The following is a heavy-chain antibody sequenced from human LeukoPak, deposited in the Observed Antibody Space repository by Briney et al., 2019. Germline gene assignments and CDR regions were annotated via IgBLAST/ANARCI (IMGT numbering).Heavy chain of an antibody. D-gene: IGHD6-13*01. V-gene: IGHV1-69*05. CDR1: GGTFSSYA. CDR3: ARGTQSSSWQNNFDY. J-gene: IGHJ4*02. CDR2: IIPIFGTA. Sequence: SVKVSCKASGGTFSSYAISWVRQAPGQGLEWMGGIIPIFGTANYAQKFQGRVTITTDESTSTAYMELSSLRSEDTAVYYCARGTQSSSWQNNFDYWGQGTLVTVSS.